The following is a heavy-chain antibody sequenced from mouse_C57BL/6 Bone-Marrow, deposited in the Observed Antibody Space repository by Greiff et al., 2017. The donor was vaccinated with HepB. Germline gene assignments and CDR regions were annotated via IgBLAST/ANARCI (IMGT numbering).Heavy chain of an antibody. CDR1: GYTFTSYW. CDR3: AREGNIGEDYDYDGYFDY. Sequence: QVQLQQPGAELVKPGASVKLSCKASGYTFTSYWMHWVKQRPGRGLEWIGRIDPNRGGTKYNEKFKSKATLTVDKPSSTAYMQLSSLTSEDSAVYYCAREGNIGEDYDYDGYFDYWGQGTTLTVSS. V-gene: IGHV1-72*01. CDR2: IDPNRGGT. D-gene: IGHD2-4*01. J-gene: IGHJ2*01.